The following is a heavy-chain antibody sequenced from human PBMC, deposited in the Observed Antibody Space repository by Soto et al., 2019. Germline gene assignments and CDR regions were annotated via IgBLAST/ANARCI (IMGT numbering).Heavy chain of an antibody. CDR3: VRGVPGTDYYYYMDV. D-gene: IGHD1-7*01. CDR1: GFTFSDHY. Sequence: GGSLRLSCAASGFTFSDHYMDWVRQAPGKGLEWVGRTRNKAKSYTTEYAASVKGRFTISRDDSKNSLYLQMNSLKTEDTAMYYCVRGVPGTDYYYYMDVWGKGTMVTVSS. J-gene: IGHJ6*03. V-gene: IGHV3-72*01. CDR2: TRNKAKSYTT.